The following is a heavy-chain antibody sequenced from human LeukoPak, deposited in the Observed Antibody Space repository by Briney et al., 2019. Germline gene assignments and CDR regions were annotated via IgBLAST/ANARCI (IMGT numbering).Heavy chain of an antibody. D-gene: IGHD3-10*01. CDR3: TSHYYGSGSSLRWFDP. CDR1: GFTFSSYA. J-gene: IGHJ5*02. CDR2: IRSKANSYAT. V-gene: IGHV3-73*01. Sequence: GGSLRLSCAASGFTFSSYAMSWVRQAPGKGLEWVGRIRSKANSYATAYAASVKGRFTISRDDSKNTAYLQMNSLKTEDTAVYYCTSHYYGSGSSLRWFDPWGQGTLVTVSS.